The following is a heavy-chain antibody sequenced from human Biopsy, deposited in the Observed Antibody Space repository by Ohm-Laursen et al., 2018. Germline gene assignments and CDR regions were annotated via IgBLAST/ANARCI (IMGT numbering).Heavy chain of an antibody. CDR2: IWFDGSNQ. J-gene: IGHJ6*02. CDR3: ARERRTSNYGMDV. Sequence: SLRLSCAASGFTFTNYGMHWVRQAPGKGLEWVAVIWFDGSNQFYADSVKGRFTISRDNSKDTLYLQMHSLSAEDTAFYYCARERRTSNYGMDVWGQGTTVTVSS. V-gene: IGHV3-33*08. D-gene: IGHD1/OR15-1a*01. CDR1: GFTFTNYG.